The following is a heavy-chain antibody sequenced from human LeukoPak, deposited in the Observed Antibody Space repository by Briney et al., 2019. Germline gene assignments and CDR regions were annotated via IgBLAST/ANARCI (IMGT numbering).Heavy chain of an antibody. D-gene: IGHD6-19*01. CDR2: IHISGGN. Sequence: KPSETLSLTCSVSGGSISSHYWSWIRQPAGKGLEWIGRIHISGGNKYNPSLKSRVTMSVDTSKNHFSLRLSSVTAADMAVYYCARDAVLNGMDVWGQGTTVTVSS. CDR1: GGSISSHY. CDR3: ARDAVLNGMDV. J-gene: IGHJ6*02. V-gene: IGHV4-4*07.